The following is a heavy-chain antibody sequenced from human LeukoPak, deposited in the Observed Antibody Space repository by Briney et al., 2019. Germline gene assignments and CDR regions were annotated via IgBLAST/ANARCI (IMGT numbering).Heavy chain of an antibody. J-gene: IGHJ4*02. Sequence: GGSLRLSCAASGFTFSSYDMNWVRQAPGKGLEWVSGISGSGVITYYADSVKGRFTISRDNSKNTLDLQMNSLRAEDTAVYYCAKDDAWVRYQDWGQGTLVTVSS. CDR3: AKDDAWVRYQD. CDR2: ISGSGVIT. CDR1: GFTFSSYD. D-gene: IGHD5-12*01. V-gene: IGHV3-23*01.